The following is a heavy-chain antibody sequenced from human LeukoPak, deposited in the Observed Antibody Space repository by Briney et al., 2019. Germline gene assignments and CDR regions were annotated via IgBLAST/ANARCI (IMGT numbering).Heavy chain of an antibody. CDR3: ASSMVRGVSYYYYGMDV. J-gene: IGHJ6*04. CDR1: GGTFSSYA. Sequence: ASVKVSFKASGGTFSSYAISWVRQAPGQGLEWMGGIIPIFGTANYAQKFQGRVTITADESTSTAYMELSSLRSEDTAVYYCASSMVRGVSYYYYGMDVWGKGTTVTVSS. D-gene: IGHD3-10*01. CDR2: IIPIFGTA. V-gene: IGHV1-69*01.